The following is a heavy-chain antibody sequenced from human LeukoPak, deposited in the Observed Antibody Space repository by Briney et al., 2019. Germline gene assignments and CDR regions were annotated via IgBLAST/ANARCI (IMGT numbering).Heavy chain of an antibody. CDR2: INPSGGST. CDR1: GYTFTSYY. J-gene: IGHJ4*02. Sequence: DTVEVSCKASGYTFTSYYMHWVRQAPGQGLEWMGIINPSGGSTSYAQKFQGRVTMTRDTSTSTVYMELRSLRSEDTAVYYCARGKWSVDFDYWGQGTLVTVSS. D-gene: IGHD2-15*01. CDR3: ARGKWSVDFDY. V-gene: IGHV1-46*01.